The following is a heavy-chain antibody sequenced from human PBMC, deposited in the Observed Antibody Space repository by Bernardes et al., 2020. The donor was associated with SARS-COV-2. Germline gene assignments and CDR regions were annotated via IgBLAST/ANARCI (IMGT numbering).Heavy chain of an antibody. CDR1: GFTFSSYG. J-gene: IGHJ4*02. CDR2: ISYDGSNK. D-gene: IGHD1-26*01. V-gene: IGHV3-30*18. CDR3: AKDLIVGATLGY. Sequence: GGSLRLSCAASGFTFSSYGMHWVRQAPGKGLEWVAVISYDGSNKYYADSVKGRFTISRDNSKNTLYLQMNSLRAEDTAVYYCAKDLIVGATLGYWGQGTLVRLL.